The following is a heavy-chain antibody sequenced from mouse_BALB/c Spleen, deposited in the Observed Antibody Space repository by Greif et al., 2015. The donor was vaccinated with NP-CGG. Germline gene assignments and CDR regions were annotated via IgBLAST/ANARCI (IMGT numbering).Heavy chain of an antibody. CDR3: AIYRYDDFYFDY. D-gene: IGHD2-14*01. V-gene: IGHV1-20*02. CDR2: INPYNGDT. J-gene: IGHJ2*01. CDR1: GYSFTGYF. Sequence: EVHLVESGPELVKPGASVKISCKASGYSFTGYFMNWVMQSHGKSLEWIGRINPYNGDTFYNQKFKGKATLTVDKSSSKGRRELRGLASEDSAVYDCAIYRYDDFYFDYWGQGTTLTVYS.